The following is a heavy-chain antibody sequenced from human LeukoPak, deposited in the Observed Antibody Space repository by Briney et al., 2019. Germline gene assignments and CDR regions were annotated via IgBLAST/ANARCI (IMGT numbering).Heavy chain of an antibody. CDR1: GASINSYY. J-gene: IGHJ4*02. CDR3: ARGTRGGYSYGADY. Sequence: PSETLSLTCTVSGASINSYYWSWIRQPPGKGLECIGYIYYSGSTNYNPSLKSRVTISLDTSKNQFSLKLSSVTAADTAVYYCARGTRGGYSYGADYWGQGTLVTVSS. D-gene: IGHD5-18*01. V-gene: IGHV4-59*08. CDR2: IYYSGST.